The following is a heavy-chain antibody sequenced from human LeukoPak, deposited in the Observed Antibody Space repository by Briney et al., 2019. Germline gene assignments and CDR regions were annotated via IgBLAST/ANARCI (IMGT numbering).Heavy chain of an antibody. CDR1: GGTFSSYA. J-gene: IGHJ4*02. V-gene: IGHV1-69*05. D-gene: IGHD3-10*01. CDR2: IIPIFGTA. Sequence: SVKVSCKASGGTFSSYAISWVRQAPGHGLDWMGGIIPIFGTANYAQKFQGRVTITTDESTSTAYMELSSLRSEDTAVYYCASGSGSYYFDYWGQGTLVTVSS. CDR3: ASGSGSYYFDY.